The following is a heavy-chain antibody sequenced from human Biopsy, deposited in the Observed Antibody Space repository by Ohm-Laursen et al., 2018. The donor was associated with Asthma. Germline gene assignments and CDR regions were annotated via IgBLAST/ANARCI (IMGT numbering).Heavy chain of an antibody. CDR3: ARGPELDV. Sequence: SPTLSLTCDVYPGSFSGFFWTWIRQSPGKGLEWIGETNERGVTNNNPSLKSRVIISIDTYWNRVSLKLTSVTAADTAVYYCARGPELDVWGQGTTVTVSS. J-gene: IGHJ6*02. V-gene: IGHV4-34*01. CDR2: TNERGVT. CDR1: PGSFSGFF.